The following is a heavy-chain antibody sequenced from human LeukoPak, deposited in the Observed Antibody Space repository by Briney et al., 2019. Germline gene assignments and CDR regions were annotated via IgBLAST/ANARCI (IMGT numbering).Heavy chain of an antibody. CDR3: AKGLALYYYYGMDV. CDR2: ISGSGPST. V-gene: IGHV3-23*01. CDR1: GFIFSSYA. J-gene: IGHJ6*02. Sequence: GGSLRHSCAASGFIFSSYAMRWVRQAPGKGLECVSAISGSGPSTYYADSVKGRFTISRDNSNNTLYLQMNSLRAEDTAVYYCAKGLALYYYYGMDVWGQGTTVTVSS.